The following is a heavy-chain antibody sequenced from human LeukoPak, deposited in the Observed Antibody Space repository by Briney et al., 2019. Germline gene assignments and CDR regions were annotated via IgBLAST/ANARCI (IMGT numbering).Heavy chain of an antibody. CDR1: GFTFTSYA. V-gene: IGHV3-23*01. J-gene: IGHJ4*02. CDR3: AKRFSQGGGLGYFFDN. D-gene: IGHD4-23*01. CDR2: FTSSSDT. Sequence: GGSLRLSCAASGFTFTSYALSWVRQAPGKRLEWVSIFTSSSDTYYADAVQGRFTISRDIFENTLYLQMNSLRAEDTAVYYCAKRFSQGGGLGYFFDNWGQGTLVTVSS.